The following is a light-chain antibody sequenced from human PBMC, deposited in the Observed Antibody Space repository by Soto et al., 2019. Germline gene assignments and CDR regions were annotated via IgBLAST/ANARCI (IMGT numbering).Light chain of an antibody. V-gene: IGKV3-15*01. CDR3: QQYNNWPLT. Sequence: EIVMTQSPATLSVSPGERATLSCRASQSVNNNLAWYQQKPGQAPRLLIYDAPTRATGIPARFSGSGSGTDFPLTISSLQSEDFAVYYCQQYNNWPLTFGGGTKVDSK. J-gene: IGKJ4*01. CDR2: DAP. CDR1: QSVNNN.